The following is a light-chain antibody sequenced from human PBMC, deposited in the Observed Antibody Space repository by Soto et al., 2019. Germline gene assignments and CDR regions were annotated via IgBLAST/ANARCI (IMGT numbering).Light chain of an antibody. Sequence: EIVMTQSPATLSVSPGERATLYCKASQRISSNLAWYQQKPGQPPRLLIYGASTRASGIPARFSGSGSGTEFTLTISGLQSEDFALYYRQQYNIWPPYTFGQGTRLESK. CDR2: GAS. V-gene: IGKV3-15*01. CDR3: QQYNIWPPYT. J-gene: IGKJ5*01. CDR1: QRISSN.